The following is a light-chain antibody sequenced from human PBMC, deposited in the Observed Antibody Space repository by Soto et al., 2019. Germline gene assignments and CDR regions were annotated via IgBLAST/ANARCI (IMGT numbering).Light chain of an antibody. V-gene: IGLV2-14*01. J-gene: IGLJ3*02. CDR3: SSYTDISTWV. CDR2: DVN. CDR1: SSDVGGYNY. Sequence: QSVLTQPASVSGSPGQSITISCTGTSSDVGGYNYVSWYQQHPGNAPKLMIYDVNNRPSGVSNRFSGSKSGNTASLTISGLQAEDEADYYCSSYTDISTWVFGGGTQLTVL.